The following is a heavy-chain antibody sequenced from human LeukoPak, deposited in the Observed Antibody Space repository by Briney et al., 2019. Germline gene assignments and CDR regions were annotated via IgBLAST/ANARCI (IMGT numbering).Heavy chain of an antibody. Sequence: GGSLRLSCAASGFTFDDYAMHWVRQAPGKGLEWVSGISWNSGSIGYADSVKGRFTISRDNAKNSLYLQMNSLRAEDTALYYCAKDMHYSGRRTPFDYWGQGTLVTVSS. CDR2: ISWNSGSI. V-gene: IGHV3-9*01. CDR3: AKDMHYSGRRTPFDY. J-gene: IGHJ4*02. CDR1: GFTFDDYA. D-gene: IGHD1-26*01.